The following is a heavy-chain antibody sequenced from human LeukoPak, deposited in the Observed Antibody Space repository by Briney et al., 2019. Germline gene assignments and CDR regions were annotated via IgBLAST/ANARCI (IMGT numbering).Heavy chain of an antibody. CDR3: ARDSLGVMVYARHSRWFDP. CDR1: GFTLSISA. CDR2: ISRGTGST. V-gene: IGHV3-23*01. D-gene: IGHD2-8*01. J-gene: IGHJ5*02. Sequence: PGGSLRLSCAASGFTLSISAMSWVRQAPGKGLEWVSTISRGTGSTYYADSVKGRFTISRDNSKNTLYLQMNSLRAEDTAVYYCARDSLGVMVYARHSRWFDPWGQGTLVTVSS.